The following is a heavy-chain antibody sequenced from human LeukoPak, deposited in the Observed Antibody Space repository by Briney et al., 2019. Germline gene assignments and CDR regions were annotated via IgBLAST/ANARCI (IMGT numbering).Heavy chain of an antibody. V-gene: IGHV3-53*01. J-gene: IGHJ3*02. CDR3: ARESPTYYYDSSGYYPTDAFDI. D-gene: IGHD3-22*01. CDR2: IYSGGST. Sequence: GGSLRFSCEGSAFIFSGHWMNWVRQTPGKGLEWVSVIYSGGSTYYADSVKGRFTISRDNSKNTLYLQMNSLRAEDTAVYYCARESPTYYYDSSGYYPTDAFDIWGQGTMVTVSS. CDR1: AFIFSGHW.